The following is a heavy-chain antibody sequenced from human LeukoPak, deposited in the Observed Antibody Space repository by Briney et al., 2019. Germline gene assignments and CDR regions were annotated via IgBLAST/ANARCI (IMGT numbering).Heavy chain of an antibody. V-gene: IGHV1-2*02. CDR3: ARRSGTISGWFDP. D-gene: IGHD3-3*01. J-gene: IGHJ5*02. CDR2: INPNSGGT. Sequence: ASVKVSCKASGYTFTGYYMHWVRQAPGQGLEWMGWINPNSGGTNYAQKFQGRVTMTRDTSISTAYMELSRLRSDDTAVYYCARRSGTISGWFDPWGQGTLVTVSS. CDR1: GYTFTGYY.